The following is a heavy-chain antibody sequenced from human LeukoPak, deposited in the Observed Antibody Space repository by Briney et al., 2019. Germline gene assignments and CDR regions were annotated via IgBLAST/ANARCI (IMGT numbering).Heavy chain of an antibody. CDR3: ARLPYYYDSSGYSGYYYGMDV. CDR2: IYYSGST. Sequence: SETLSLTCTVSGGSISSYYWSWIRQPPGKGLEWIGYIYYSGSTNYNPSLKSRVTISIDTSKNQFSLKLSSVTAADTAVYYCARLPYYYDSSGYSGYYYGMDVWGQGTTVTVSS. V-gene: IGHV4-59*08. J-gene: IGHJ6*02. D-gene: IGHD3-22*01. CDR1: GGSISSYY.